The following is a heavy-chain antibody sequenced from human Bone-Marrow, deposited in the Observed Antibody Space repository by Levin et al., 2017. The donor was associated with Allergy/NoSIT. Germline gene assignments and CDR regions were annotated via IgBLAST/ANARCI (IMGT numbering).Heavy chain of an antibody. J-gene: IGHJ4*02. CDR3: ARAYPHDS. Sequence: SVKVSCKASGGTFSSYAFSWVRQAPGQGLEWMGAIIPFLDTTYYAQKFQSRVAITADESTTTVYMELTSLRSDDTAVYYCARAYPHDSWGQGTLVTVSS. CDR1: GGTFSSYA. CDR2: IIPFLDTT. V-gene: IGHV1-69*13.